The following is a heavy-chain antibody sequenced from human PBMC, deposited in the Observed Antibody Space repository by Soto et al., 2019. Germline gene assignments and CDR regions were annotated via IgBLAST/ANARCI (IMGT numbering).Heavy chain of an antibody. J-gene: IGHJ4*02. CDR1: GGSISSYY. Sequence: SETLSLTCTVSGGSISSYYWSWIRQPPGKGLEWIGYIYYSGSTNYNPSLKSRVTRSVDTSKNQFSLKLSSVTAADTAMYYCARSPYYYGSGFFSWYYFDYWGQGTRVTVSS. V-gene: IGHV4-59*08. D-gene: IGHD3-10*01. CDR3: ARSPYYYGSGFFSWYYFDY. CDR2: IYYSGST.